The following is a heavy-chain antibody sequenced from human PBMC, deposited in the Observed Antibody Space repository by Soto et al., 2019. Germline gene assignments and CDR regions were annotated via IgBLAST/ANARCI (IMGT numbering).Heavy chain of an antibody. D-gene: IGHD2-2*01. V-gene: IGHV4-39*01. CDR2: IYYSGST. J-gene: IGHJ6*02. Sequence: QLQLQESGPGLVKPSETLSLTCTVSSAPVSSSTYTWGWIRQPPGKGLEWIGSIYYSGSTYYNPSLNSRVTVSVDTSKNQFSLKVTSVTAADTAVYYYARLHGYCISSSCHGHYAMDVWGQGTTVTVSS. CDR3: ARLHGYCISSSCHGHYAMDV. CDR1: SAPVSSSTYT.